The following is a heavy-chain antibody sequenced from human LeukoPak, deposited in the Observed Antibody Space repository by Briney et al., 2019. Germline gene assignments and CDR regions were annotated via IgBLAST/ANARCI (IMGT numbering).Heavy chain of an antibody. J-gene: IGHJ5*02. CDR1: GYTFTGYY. D-gene: IGHD6-19*01. Sequence: GASVKVSCKASGYTFTGYYMHWVRQAPGQGLEWMGWINPNSGGTNYAQKLQGRVTMTRDTSISTAYMELSRLRSDDTAVYYCASIAVAGTTSPNWFDPWGQGTLVTVSS. V-gene: IGHV1-2*02. CDR3: ASIAVAGTTSPNWFDP. CDR2: INPNSGGT.